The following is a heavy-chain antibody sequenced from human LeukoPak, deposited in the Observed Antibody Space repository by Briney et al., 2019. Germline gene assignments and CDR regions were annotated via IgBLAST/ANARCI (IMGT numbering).Heavy chain of an antibody. CDR2: IYSGGST. D-gene: IGHD6-19*01. V-gene: IGHV3-53*01. J-gene: IGHJ4*02. CDR1: ALTVSNNH. CDR3: AKSTAVAGTFDY. Sequence: PGGSLRLSCAASALTVSNNHMTWVRQAPGKGLEWVSVIYSGGSTYYADSVKGRFTISRDNSKNTLYLQMNSLRAEDTAVYYCAKSTAVAGTFDYWGQGTLVTVSS.